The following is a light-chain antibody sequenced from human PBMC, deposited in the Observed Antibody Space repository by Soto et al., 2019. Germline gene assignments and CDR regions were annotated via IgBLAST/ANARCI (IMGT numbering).Light chain of an antibody. CDR1: QRISSR. CDR3: QQYHAYWT. Sequence: IQMTQSPSTLSASVGDRVAIACRASQRISSRLAWYQQKPGKAPKLLIYTASSLESGVPSRFSGSGSGTEFTLTISSLQPDDFATYYCQQYHAYWTFGQGTKVDI. V-gene: IGKV1-5*03. J-gene: IGKJ1*01. CDR2: TAS.